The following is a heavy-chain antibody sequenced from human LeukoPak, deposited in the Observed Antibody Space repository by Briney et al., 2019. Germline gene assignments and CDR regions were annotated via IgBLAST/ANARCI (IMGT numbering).Heavy chain of an antibody. D-gene: IGHD4-17*01. CDR2: ISSGGSTI. V-gene: IGHV3-11*01. CDR1: GFTFSDYY. Sequence: GGSLRLSCAVSGFTFSDYYMSWIRQAPGKGLEWVSYISSGGSTISHADSVKGRFTISRDNAENSLCLQMNSLRAEDTAVYYCARDYADYVGYFFFDYWGQGTLVTVSS. J-gene: IGHJ4*02. CDR3: ARDYADYVGYFFFDY.